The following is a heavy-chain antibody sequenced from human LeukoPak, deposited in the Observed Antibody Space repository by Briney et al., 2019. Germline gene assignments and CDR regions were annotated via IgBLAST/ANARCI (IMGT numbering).Heavy chain of an antibody. CDR3: ARHFPAALWG. CDR1: GGSISSSRYY. Sequence: SETLSLTCTVSGGSISSSRYYWGWIRQPPGKGLEWIGSIYYSGSTYYNPSLKSRVTIPVDTSKNQFSLKLSSVTAADTAVYYCARHFPAALWGWGQGTLVTVSS. CDR2: IYYSGST. D-gene: IGHD2-2*01. V-gene: IGHV4-39*01. J-gene: IGHJ4*02.